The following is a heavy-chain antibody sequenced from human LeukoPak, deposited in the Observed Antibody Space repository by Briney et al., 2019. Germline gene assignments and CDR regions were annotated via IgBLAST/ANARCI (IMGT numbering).Heavy chain of an antibody. J-gene: IGHJ4*02. Sequence: SETLSLTCTVSGGSISSSSYYWGWIRQPPGKGLEWIGSIPYSGSTYYNPSLKSRITISIDTSKNQFSLKLNSVTAADTAVYYCARARYDGGKRVDYWGQGTLVTVSS. V-gene: IGHV4-39*07. CDR3: ARARYDGGKRVDY. CDR2: IPYSGST. D-gene: IGHD4-23*01. CDR1: GGSISSSSYY.